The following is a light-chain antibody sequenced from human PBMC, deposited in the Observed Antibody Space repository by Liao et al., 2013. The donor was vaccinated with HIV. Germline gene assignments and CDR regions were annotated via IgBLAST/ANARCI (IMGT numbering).Light chain of an antibody. CDR1: KLGDKY. Sequence: SYEVTQPPSVSVSPGQTATITCSGDKLGDKYACWFQQKPGQSPVMVIYQDIKRPSGIPERFSGSNSGNTATLTISWVEAGDEADYYCQVWDRGSDHPLFGGGTSLTVL. CDR2: QDI. J-gene: IGLJ2*01. CDR3: QVWDRGSDHPL. V-gene: IGLV3-1*01.